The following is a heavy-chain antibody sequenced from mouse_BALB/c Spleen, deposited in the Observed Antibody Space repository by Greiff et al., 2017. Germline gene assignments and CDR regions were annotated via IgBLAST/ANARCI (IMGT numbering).Heavy chain of an antibody. Sequence: DVQLQESGTVLARPGASVKMSCKASGYSFTSYWMHWVKQRPGQGLEWIGAIYPGNSDTSYNQKFKGKAKLTAVTSASTAYMELSSLTNEDSAVYYCTRDSSGSGAWFAYWGQGTLVTVSA. CDR1: GYSFTSYW. CDR3: TRDSSGSGAWFAY. J-gene: IGHJ3*01. V-gene: IGHV1-5*01. CDR2: IYPGNSDT. D-gene: IGHD3-2*01.